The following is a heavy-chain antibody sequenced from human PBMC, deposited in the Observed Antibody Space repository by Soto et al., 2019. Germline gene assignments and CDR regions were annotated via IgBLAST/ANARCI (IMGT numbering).Heavy chain of an antibody. D-gene: IGHD3-16*01. CDR3: ARDRGGITVSSKPLGEWFDP. CDR1: GAILNNFF. CDR2: VSHGRSSASLAAGDT. J-gene: IGHJ5*02. V-gene: IGHV4-59*01. Sequence: SETLSLTCTVSGAILNNFFWSRIRQTPGKGQERIGYVSHGRSSASLAAGDTTGYNPSLESRATVSLDLPKNQFSLWLTSVTAADTAVYYCARDRGGITVSSKPLGEWFDPWCQVTLVTVSS.